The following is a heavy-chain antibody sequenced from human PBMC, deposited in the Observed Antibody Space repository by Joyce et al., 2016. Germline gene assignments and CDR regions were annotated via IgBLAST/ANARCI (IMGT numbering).Heavy chain of an antibody. Sequence: EVQLLESGGGLVQPGGSVRLSCAASGSSFGNYAMYWVRQAPGKGLGWVAVMSTCGGSISYEDSVKGRFTVSRDNFKNTMYLQMTGLRDSDTAVFYCAASRGFRDSFHIWGQGTMVTVSS. CDR2: MSTCGGSI. CDR3: AASRGFRDSFHI. CDR1: GSSFGNYA. V-gene: IGHV3-23*01. D-gene: IGHD2/OR15-2a*01. J-gene: IGHJ3*02.